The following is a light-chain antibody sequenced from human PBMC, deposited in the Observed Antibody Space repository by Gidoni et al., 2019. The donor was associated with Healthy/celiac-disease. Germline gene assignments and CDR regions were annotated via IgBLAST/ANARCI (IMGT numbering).Light chain of an antibody. J-gene: IGLJ2*01. Sequence: QSVLTQPPPVSGAPGQRVTISCTGSSSNIGAGYDVHWYPQLPGTAPKLLIYGNSNRPSGVPDRFSGSKSGTSASLAITGLQAEDEADYYCQSYDSSLSVVVFGGGTKLTV. CDR2: GNS. CDR1: SSNIGAGYD. V-gene: IGLV1-40*01. CDR3: QSYDSSLSVVV.